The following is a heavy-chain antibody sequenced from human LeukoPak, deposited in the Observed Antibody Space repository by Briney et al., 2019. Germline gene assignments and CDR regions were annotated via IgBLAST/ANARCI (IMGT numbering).Heavy chain of an antibody. J-gene: IGHJ4*02. D-gene: IGHD2-21*02. CDR3: ARQRMVVTAPDY. Sequence: GGSLRLSCAASGFTFSSYSMNWVRQASGKGLEWVSSISSSSSYIYYADSVKGRFTISRDNAKNSLYLQMNSLRAEDTAVYYCARQRMVVTAPDYWGQGTLVTVSS. CDR2: ISSSSSYI. V-gene: IGHV3-21*01. CDR1: GFTFSSYS.